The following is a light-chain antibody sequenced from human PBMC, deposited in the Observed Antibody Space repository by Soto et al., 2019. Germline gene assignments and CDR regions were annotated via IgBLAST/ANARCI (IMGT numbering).Light chain of an antibody. J-gene: IGKJ1*01. CDR3: QVYGAT. CDR1: HSAVSS. V-gene: IGKV3-20*01. CDR2: GVS. Sequence: DIVLTQSAASLCVSPGEGGSLSCRASHSAVSSVAWYQQRTGKAHRLLIHGVSRRVTGIPDRFSGGGYGTDFTLTSSRLEPEDFAVYYCQVYGATFGQGTKVDI.